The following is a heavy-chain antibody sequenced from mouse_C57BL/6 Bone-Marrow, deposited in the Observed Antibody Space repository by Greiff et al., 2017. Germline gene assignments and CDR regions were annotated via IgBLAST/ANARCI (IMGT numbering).Heavy chain of an antibody. J-gene: IGHJ4*01. Sequence: VQLKESGAELARPGASVKLSCKASGYTFTSYGISWVKQRTGQGLEWIGEIYPRSGNTYYNEKFKGKATLTADKSSSTAYMGLRSLTSEDSAVYFCARGGVTYYYAMDYWGQGTSVTVSS. CDR3: ARGGVTYYYAMDY. CDR1: GYTFTSYG. D-gene: IGHD2-3*01. V-gene: IGHV1-81*01. CDR2: IYPRSGNT.